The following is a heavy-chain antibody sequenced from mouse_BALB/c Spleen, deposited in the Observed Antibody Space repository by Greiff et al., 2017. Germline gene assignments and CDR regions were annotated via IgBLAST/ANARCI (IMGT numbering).Heavy chain of an antibody. D-gene: IGHD1-2*01. CDR2: IYPYNGGT. V-gene: IGHV1S29*02. CDR1: GYTFTDNN. J-gene: IGHJ4*01. CDR3: ARGATATAMDY. Sequence: VQLQQSGAELVRPGVSVKISCKASGYTFTDNNMHWVKQSHGKSLEWIGYIYPYNGGTGYNQKFKSKATLTVDNSSSTAYMELRSLTSEDSAVYYCARGATATAMDYWGQGTSVTVSS.